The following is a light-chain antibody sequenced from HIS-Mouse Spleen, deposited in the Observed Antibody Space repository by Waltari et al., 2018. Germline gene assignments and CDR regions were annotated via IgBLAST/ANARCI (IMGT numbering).Light chain of an antibody. V-gene: IGLV3-21*03. J-gene: IGLJ3*02. CDR2: DDS. Sequence: SYVLTQPPSVSVAPGKTARITRGANTIGSKSVTWYQQKPGQAPVLVVYDDSDRPSGIPERFSGSNSGNTATLTIGRVEAGDEADYYCQVWDSSSDHRVFGGGTKLTVL. CDR1: TIGSKS. CDR3: QVWDSSSDHRV.